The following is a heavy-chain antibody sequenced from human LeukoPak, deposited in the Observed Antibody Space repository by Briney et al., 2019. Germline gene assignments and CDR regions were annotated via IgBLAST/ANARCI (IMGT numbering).Heavy chain of an antibody. J-gene: IGHJ3*02. D-gene: IGHD2-2*01. CDR3: AKDLDIVVVPADAFDI. CDR1: GFTFSSYA. Sequence: GGSLRLSCAASGFTFSSYAMSWVRQAPGKGLEWVSAISGSGGSTYYADSVKGRFTISRVNSKNTLYLQMNSLRAEDTAVYYCAKDLDIVVVPADAFDIWGQGTMVTVSS. CDR2: ISGSGGST. V-gene: IGHV3-23*01.